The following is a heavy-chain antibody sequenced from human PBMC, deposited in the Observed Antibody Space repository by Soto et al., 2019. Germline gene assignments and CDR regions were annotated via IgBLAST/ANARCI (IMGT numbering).Heavy chain of an antibody. CDR1: GFTFISYW. D-gene: IGHD3-10*01. CDR3: ARGVFPFYGSGSYYPYFDY. V-gene: IGHV3-7*03. CDR2: IKQDGSEK. J-gene: IGHJ4*02. Sequence: LGLSFAASGFTFISYWMSWVRQAPGKGLEWVANIKQDGSEKYYVDSVKGRFTISRDNAKNSLYLQMNSLRAEDTAVYYCARGVFPFYGSGSYYPYFDYWGQGTLVTVSS.